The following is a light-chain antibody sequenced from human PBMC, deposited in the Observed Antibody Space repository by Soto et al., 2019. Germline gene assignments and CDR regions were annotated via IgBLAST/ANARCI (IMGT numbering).Light chain of an antibody. J-gene: IGLJ1*01. Sequence: QSALTQPASVSGSPGQSITISCTGTSSDVGGYNYVSWYQQHPGKAPKLMIYDVSNRPSGVSQRFSGSKSGNTASLTISGLEAEDEAEYCSSYTSSSFYVFGTGTKVTVL. CDR3: SSYTSSSFYV. V-gene: IGLV2-14*01. CDR2: DVS. CDR1: SSDVGGYNY.